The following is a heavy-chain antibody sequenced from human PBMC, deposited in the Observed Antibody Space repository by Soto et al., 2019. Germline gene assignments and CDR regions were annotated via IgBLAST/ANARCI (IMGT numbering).Heavy chain of an antibody. CDR1: NASITSSGYY. D-gene: IGHD1-26*01. J-gene: IGHJ4*02. CDR3: ARMSGTYYVPDY. CDR2: IYHSGST. V-gene: IGHV4-31*03. Sequence: QVQLQESGPRLVEASQTLSLTCTVSNASITSSGYYWSWVRQPPGKRLEWIGYIYHSGSTFYSPSPQSRLTMSVDTSKNQFSLTLRSVTAADTAVYHCARMSGTYYVPDYWGQGTLVIVSS.